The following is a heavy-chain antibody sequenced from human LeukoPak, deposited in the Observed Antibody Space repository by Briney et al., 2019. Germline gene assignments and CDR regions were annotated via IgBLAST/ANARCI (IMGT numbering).Heavy chain of an antibody. CDR2: INHSGST. CDR3: ARRRYFDY. Sequence: PSGTLSLTCAVSGGSISSSNWWSWVRQPPGKGLEWIGEINHSGSTNYNTSLKSRVTISVDTSKNQFSLKLSSVTAADTAVYYCARRRYFDYWGQGTLVTVSS. V-gene: IGHV4-4*02. J-gene: IGHJ4*02. CDR1: GGSISSSNW.